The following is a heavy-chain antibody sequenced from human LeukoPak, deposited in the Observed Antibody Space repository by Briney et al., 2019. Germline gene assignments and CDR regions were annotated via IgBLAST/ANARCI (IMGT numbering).Heavy chain of an antibody. Sequence: ASVKVSSKASGYTFTGYYMHWVRQAPGQGLEWMGWINPNSGGTNYAQKFQGRVTMTRDTSISTAYMELSRLRSDDTAVYYCARGNGWSGYYLYYFDYWGQGTLVTVSS. CDR3: ARGNGWSGYYLYYFDY. V-gene: IGHV1-2*02. J-gene: IGHJ4*02. CDR2: INPNSGGT. CDR1: GYTFTGYY. D-gene: IGHD3-3*01.